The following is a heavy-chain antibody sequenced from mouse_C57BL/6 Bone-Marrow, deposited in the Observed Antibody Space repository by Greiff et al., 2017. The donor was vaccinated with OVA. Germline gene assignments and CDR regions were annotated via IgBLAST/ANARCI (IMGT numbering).Heavy chain of an antibody. V-gene: IGHV1-59*01. J-gene: IGHJ4*01. CDR2: IDPSDSYT. CDR3: AIYSYGSNSYAMDY. Sequence: QVQLQQPGAELVRPGTSVKLSCKASGYTFTSYWMHWVKQRPGQGLEWIGVIDPSDSYTNYNQKFKGKATLTVDTSSSTAYMQLSSLTSEYSAVYYCAIYSYGSNSYAMDYWGQGTSVTVSS. D-gene: IGHD1-1*01. CDR1: GYTFTSYW.